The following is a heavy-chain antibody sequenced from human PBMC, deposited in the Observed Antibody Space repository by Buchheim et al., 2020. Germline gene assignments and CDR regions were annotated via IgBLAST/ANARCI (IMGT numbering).Heavy chain of an antibody. D-gene: IGHD3-22*01. J-gene: IGHJ4*02. Sequence: QVQLVESGGGVVQPGRSLRLSCAASGFTFSSYAMHWVRQAPGKGLEWVAVISYDGSNKYYADSVKGRFTISRDNSKNTLYLQMNSLRAEDTAVYYCARDGSFKARYDSSGYYGFWGQGTL. V-gene: IGHV3-30-3*01. CDR1: GFTFSSYA. CDR3: ARDGSFKARYDSSGYYGF. CDR2: ISYDGSNK.